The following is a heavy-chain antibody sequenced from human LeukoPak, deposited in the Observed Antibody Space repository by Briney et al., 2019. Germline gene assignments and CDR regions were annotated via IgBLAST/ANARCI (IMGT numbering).Heavy chain of an antibody. CDR3: ARAEGGELGGFDP. CDR1: GYTFTSYY. V-gene: IGHV1-46*01. D-gene: IGHD3-16*01. Sequence: ASVKVSCKASGYTFTSYYMHWVRQAPGQGLEWMGIINPSGGSTSCAQKFQGRVTMTRDTSTSTVYMELSSLRSEDTAVYYCARAEGGELGGFDPWGQGTLVTVSS. J-gene: IGHJ5*02. CDR2: INPSGGST.